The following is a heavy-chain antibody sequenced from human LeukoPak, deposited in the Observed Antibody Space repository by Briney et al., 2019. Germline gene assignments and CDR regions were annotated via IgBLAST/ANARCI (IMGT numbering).Heavy chain of an antibody. CDR1: GFTFSRYW. Sequence: HAGGSLRLSCAASGFTFSRYWMSWVRQAPGKGLEWVANIKQDGSEKYYVDSVKGRFTISRDNAKNSLYLQMNSLRAEDTAVYYCARVVRGVNTPYYYYYYYMDVWGKGTTVTISS. CDR2: IKQDGSEK. D-gene: IGHD3-10*01. V-gene: IGHV3-7*01. J-gene: IGHJ6*03. CDR3: ARVVRGVNTPYYYYYYYMDV.